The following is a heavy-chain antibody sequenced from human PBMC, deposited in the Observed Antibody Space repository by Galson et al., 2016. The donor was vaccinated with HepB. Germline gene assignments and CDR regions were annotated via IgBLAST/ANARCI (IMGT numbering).Heavy chain of an antibody. V-gene: IGHV3-30*18. J-gene: IGHJ4*02. CDR3: AKRHEYCPPVGCSVCY. Sequence: SLRLSCAGSGFLFRSYGMHWVRQAPGKGLEWVAADSMDGRRKFYSDTVKGRFTISRDNSNNMLFLQMDSLRPDDTAVYYCAKRHEYCPPVGCSVCYWDQGTLVSVSS. D-gene: IGHD2/OR15-2a*01. CDR1: GFLFRSYG. CDR2: DSMDGRRK.